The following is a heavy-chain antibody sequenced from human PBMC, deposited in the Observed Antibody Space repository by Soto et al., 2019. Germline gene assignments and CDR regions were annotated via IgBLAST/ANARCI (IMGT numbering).Heavy chain of an antibody. Sequence: GESLKISCKGSGYSFTSYWIGWVCQMPGKGLEWMGIIYPGDSDTRYSPSFQGQVTISADKSISTAYLQWSSLKASDTAMYYCARDTGMEYSSSSGYYYGMDVWGQGTTVTVSS. V-gene: IGHV5-51*01. CDR3: ARDTGMEYSSSSGYYYGMDV. D-gene: IGHD6-6*01. CDR1: GYSFTSYW. CDR2: IYPGDSDT. J-gene: IGHJ6*02.